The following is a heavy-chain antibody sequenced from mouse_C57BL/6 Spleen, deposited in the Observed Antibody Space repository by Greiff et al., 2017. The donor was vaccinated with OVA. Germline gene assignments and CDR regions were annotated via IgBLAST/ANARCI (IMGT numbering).Heavy chain of an antibody. CDR3: ARQTRTRAMDY. CDR2: INPYNGGT. J-gene: IGHJ4*01. Sequence: EVKLMESGPVLVKPGASVKMSCKASGYTFTDYYMNWVKQSHGKSLEWIGVINPYNGGTSYNQKFKGKATLTVDKSSSTAYMELNSLTSEDSAVYYCARQTRTRAMDYWGQGTSVTVSS. V-gene: IGHV1-19*01. CDR1: GYTFTDYY.